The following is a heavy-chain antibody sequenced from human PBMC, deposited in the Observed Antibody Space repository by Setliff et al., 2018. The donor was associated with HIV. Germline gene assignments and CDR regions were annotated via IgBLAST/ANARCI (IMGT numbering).Heavy chain of an antibody. D-gene: IGHD2-2*01. Sequence: ASETLSLTCVVYGRSFSGYYWSWIRQPPGKGLEWIGEINHAGSTNFNPSLKGRVTISVDTSKNQFSLKLSSVTAADTAVYYCARLDCSSSSGFVDYWGQGTLVTVSS. CDR2: INHAGST. J-gene: IGHJ4*02. CDR1: GRSFSGYY. CDR3: ARLDCSSSSGFVDY. V-gene: IGHV4-34*01.